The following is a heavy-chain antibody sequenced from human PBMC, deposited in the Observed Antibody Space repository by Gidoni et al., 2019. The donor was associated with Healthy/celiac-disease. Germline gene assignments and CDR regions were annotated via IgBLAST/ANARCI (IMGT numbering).Heavy chain of an antibody. V-gene: IGHV1-69*06. CDR2: IIPIVGTA. D-gene: IGHD1-26*01. Sequence: QVQLVQSGAEVKKPGSSVTVSCKASGGTFSSYAISWVRKAPGQGLEWMGGIIPIVGTANYAQKFQGRVTITADKSTSTAYMELSSLRSEDTAVYYCAREGFKRVGARPNWGQGTLVTVSS. CDR3: AREGFKRVGARPN. J-gene: IGHJ4*02. CDR1: GGTFSSYA.